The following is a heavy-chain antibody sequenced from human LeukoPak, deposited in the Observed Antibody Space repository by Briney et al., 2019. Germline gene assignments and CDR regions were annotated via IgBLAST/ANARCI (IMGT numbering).Heavy chain of an antibody. D-gene: IGHD3-10*01. CDR2: IYYSGST. Sequence: PSETLSLTCTVSGGSISSSSYYWGWIRQPPGKGLEWIGSIYYSGSTNYNPSLKSRVTISPDTSKNQLFLKLNSVTAADTAVYYCARLVWLGESPGSWLDSWGQGTLVTVSS. J-gene: IGHJ5*01. V-gene: IGHV4-39*07. CDR1: GGSISSSSYY. CDR3: ARLVWLGESPGSWLDS.